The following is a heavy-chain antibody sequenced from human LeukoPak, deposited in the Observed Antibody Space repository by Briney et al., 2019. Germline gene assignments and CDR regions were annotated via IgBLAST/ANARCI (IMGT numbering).Heavy chain of an antibody. CDR1: GYTFTIYD. V-gene: IGHV1-8*01. CDR3: ARGATKVLLWFGMKDSDYFDY. J-gene: IGHJ4*02. Sequence: ASVKVSCMASGYTFTIYDINWVRQAPGQGLGWMGWMNPNSGNTGYAQKFQGRVTMTRNTSISTDYMELSSLRSEDTAVYYCARGATKVLLWFGMKDSDYFDYWGQGTLVSVSS. D-gene: IGHD3-10*01. CDR2: MNPNSGNT.